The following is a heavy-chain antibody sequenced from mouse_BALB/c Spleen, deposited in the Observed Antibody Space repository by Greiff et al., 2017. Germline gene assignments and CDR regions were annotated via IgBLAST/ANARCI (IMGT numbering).Heavy chain of an antibody. V-gene: IGHV1-31*01. Sequence: EVQLKESGPELVKPGASVKISCKASGYSFTGYYMHWVKQSHVKSLEWIGRINPYNGATSYNQNFKDKASLTVDKSSSTAYMELHSLTSEDSAVYYCARLGITTVDYWGQGTTLTVSS. J-gene: IGHJ2*01. D-gene: IGHD1-1*01. CDR1: GYSFTGYY. CDR3: ARLGITTVDY. CDR2: INPYNGAT.